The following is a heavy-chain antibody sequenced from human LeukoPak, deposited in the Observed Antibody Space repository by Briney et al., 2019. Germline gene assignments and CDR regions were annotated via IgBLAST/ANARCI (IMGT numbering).Heavy chain of an antibody. CDR3: ARAVAGTDEIDS. Sequence: GGSLRLSCAGSGFSFSSYDMLWVRQATGKGLEWVSAIGSVGDTYYAGSVKGRFTLSRESAKNSFYLQMNSLSDGDTAVYFCARAVAGTDEIDSWGQGTLVTVSS. CDR2: IGSVGDT. CDR1: GFSFSSYD. D-gene: IGHD6-19*01. V-gene: IGHV3-13*01. J-gene: IGHJ4*02.